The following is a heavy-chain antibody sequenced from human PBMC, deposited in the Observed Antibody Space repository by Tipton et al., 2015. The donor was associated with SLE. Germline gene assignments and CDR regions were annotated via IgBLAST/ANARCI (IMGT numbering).Heavy chain of an antibody. J-gene: IGHJ4*02. CDR3: ARHMITGGEFDY. V-gene: IGHV4-38-2*02. CDR1: GYSISDGYH. D-gene: IGHD3-16*01. CDR2: IYYSGNT. Sequence: TLSLTCTVSGYSISDGYHWAWLRQPPGKGLEGVDYIYYSGNTYYSPSLKSRVTISVDTSKNQFSLKLSSVTAADTAVYYCARHMITGGEFDYWGQGTLVTISS.